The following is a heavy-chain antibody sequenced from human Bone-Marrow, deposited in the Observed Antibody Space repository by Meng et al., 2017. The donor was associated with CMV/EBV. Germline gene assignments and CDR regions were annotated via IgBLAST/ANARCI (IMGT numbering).Heavy chain of an antibody. CDR2: ISAYNGNT. V-gene: IGHV1-18*01. CDR1: GYTFTSYG. J-gene: IGHJ5*02. Sequence: ASVKVSCKASGYTFTSYGISWVRQAPGQGLEWMGWISAYNGNTNYAQKLQGRVTMTTDTSTSTAYMELRRLRSDDTAVYYCASTDSYGYWFDHWGQGTLVTVSS. D-gene: IGHD5-18*01. CDR3: ASTDSYGYWFDH.